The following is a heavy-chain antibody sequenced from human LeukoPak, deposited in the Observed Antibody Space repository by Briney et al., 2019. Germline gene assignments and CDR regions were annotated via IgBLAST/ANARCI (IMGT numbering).Heavy chain of an antibody. Sequence: TASETLSLTCTVSGGSVISGSSYWGWIRQPPGKGLGWIGNIFYSGSTYYNPSLQSRVTISLDTSQNQFSLTLNSVTAADTAVYYCARAHSIASYYYGVDVWGQGTTVTVSS. CDR3: ARAHSIASYYYGVDV. D-gene: IGHD6-13*01. CDR1: GGSVISGSSY. J-gene: IGHJ6*02. V-gene: IGHV4-39*07. CDR2: IFYSGST.